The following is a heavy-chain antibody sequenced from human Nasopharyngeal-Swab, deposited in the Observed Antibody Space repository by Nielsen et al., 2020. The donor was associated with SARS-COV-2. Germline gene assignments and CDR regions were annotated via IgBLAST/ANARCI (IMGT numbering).Heavy chain of an antibody. CDR1: GYSISSGYY. Sequence: GSLRLSCTVSGYSISSGYYWGWIRQPPGKGLEWIGSIYHSGSTYYNPSLKSRVTISVDKSKNQFSLKLSSVTAADTAVYYCARVVYAYYFDYWGQGTLVTVSS. V-gene: IGHV4-38-2*02. CDR3: ARVVYAYYFDY. CDR2: IYHSGST. D-gene: IGHD2-8*02. J-gene: IGHJ4*02.